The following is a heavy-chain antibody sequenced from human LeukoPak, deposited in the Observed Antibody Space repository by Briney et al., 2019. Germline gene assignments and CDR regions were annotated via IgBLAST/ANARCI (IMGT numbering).Heavy chain of an antibody. CDR3: ANIFRNSLNVFYFTY. Sequence: SGPTLVKPTQTLTLTCTFSGFSLSTSGVGVGWIRQPPGKALEWLALIYWDHDKRYSPSLKSRLTITKDTSKNQVVLTMTNMDPLKTPKNYWANIFRNSLNVFYFTYWGQETRVPVS. V-gene: IGHV2-5*02. D-gene: IGHD3-3*01. CDR1: GFSLSTSGVG. J-gene: IGHJ4*02. CDR2: IYWDHDK.